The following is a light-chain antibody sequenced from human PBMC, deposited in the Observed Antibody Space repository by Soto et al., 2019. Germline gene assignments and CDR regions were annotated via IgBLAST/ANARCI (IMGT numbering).Light chain of an antibody. CDR3: QQTHIIPWT. CDR2: LVS. V-gene: IGKV1-39*01. Sequence: DIQLTQSPSSLSASIGDRVTITCRASQRMTNYLNWYQEKPGKAPKLLIYLVSSLQSGVPSRFSGSGSGTEFTLTISSLQPEDLVTYYCQQTHIIPWTFGQGTKVEIK. CDR1: QRMTNY. J-gene: IGKJ1*01.